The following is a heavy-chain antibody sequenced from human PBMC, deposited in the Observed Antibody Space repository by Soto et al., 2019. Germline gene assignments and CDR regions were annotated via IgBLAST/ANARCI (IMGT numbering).Heavy chain of an antibody. Sequence: QVQLVESGGGVVQPGRSLRLSCAASGFTFSSYGMHWVRQAPGKGLEWVAVISYDGSNKYYADSVKGRFTISRDNSKNTLYLQMNSLRAEDTAVYYCAKDAGDETTVTLDYWGQGTLVTVSS. J-gene: IGHJ4*02. CDR1: GFTFSSYG. CDR2: ISYDGSNK. V-gene: IGHV3-30*18. D-gene: IGHD4-17*01. CDR3: AKDAGDETTVTLDY.